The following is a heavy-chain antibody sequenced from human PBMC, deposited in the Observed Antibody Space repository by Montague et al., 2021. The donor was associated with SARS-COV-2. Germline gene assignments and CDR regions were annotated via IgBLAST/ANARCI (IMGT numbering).Heavy chain of an antibody. CDR1: RDSMSRSNSY. D-gene: IGHD1-26*01. CDR3: ARLYIQKTLVGASRRRWFDP. V-gene: IGHV4-39*01. Sequence: SETLSLTCSVSRDSMSRSNSYRVWIPHPPGKGLESTGSISYTGSTSYNASLKSRVTMSVDTSKNEFSLRLSSVTASDTAVYYCARLYIQKTLVGASRRRWFDPWGQGTLVTVSS. J-gene: IGHJ5*02. CDR2: ISYTGST.